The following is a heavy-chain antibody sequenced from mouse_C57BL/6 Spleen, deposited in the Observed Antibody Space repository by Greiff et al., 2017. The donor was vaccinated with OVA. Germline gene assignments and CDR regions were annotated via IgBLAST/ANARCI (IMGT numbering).Heavy chain of an antibody. Sequence: EVQVVESGGGLVKPGGSLKLSCAASGFTFSDYGMHWVRQAPEKGLEWVAYISSGSSTIYYADTVKGRFTISRDNAKNTLFLQMTSLRSEDTAMYYCARQVYYYGSSPFDYWGQGTTLTVSS. D-gene: IGHD1-1*01. CDR1: GFTFSDYG. J-gene: IGHJ2*01. V-gene: IGHV5-17*01. CDR2: ISSGSSTI. CDR3: ARQVYYYGSSPFDY.